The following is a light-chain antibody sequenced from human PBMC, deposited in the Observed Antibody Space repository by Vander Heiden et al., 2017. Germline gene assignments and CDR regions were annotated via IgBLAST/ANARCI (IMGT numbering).Light chain of an antibody. CDR3: GTWDSSLSAWV. V-gene: IGLV1-51*02. CDR1: SPNIGNNY. Sequence: QSVLTQPPSGSAAPGQKVPISCPGSSPNIGNNYVSWYQQLPGTAPKLLIYENKKRPSGIPDRFSGSKSGTSATLGITGLQTGDEADYYCGTWDSSLSAWVFGGGTKLTVL. CDR2: ENK. J-gene: IGLJ3*02.